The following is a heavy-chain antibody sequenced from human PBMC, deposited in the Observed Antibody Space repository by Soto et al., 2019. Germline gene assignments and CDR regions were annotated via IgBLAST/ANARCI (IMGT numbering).Heavy chain of an antibody. J-gene: IGHJ5*02. CDR2: ISGSGGST. Sequence: GGSLRLSCAASGFTFSSCAMSWVRQAPGKGLEWVSAISGSGGSTYYADSAKGRFTISKDNSKNTLYLQMNSLSAEDTGVYYCAKDVGYCSGVTCPAFDAWGQGTLVTVSS. V-gene: IGHV3-23*01. CDR1: GFTFSSCA. CDR3: AKDVGYCSGVTCPAFDA. D-gene: IGHD2-15*01.